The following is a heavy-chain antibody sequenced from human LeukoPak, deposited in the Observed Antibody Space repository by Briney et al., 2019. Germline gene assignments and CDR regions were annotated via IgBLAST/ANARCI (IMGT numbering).Heavy chain of an antibody. CDR1: GYTFTSYY. CDR3: ATSEGKWELSTFDY. V-gene: IGHV1-46*01. D-gene: IGHD1-26*01. Sequence: ASVKVSCKASGYTFTSYYMHWVRQAPGQGLEWMGIINPSGGSTSYAQKFQGRVTMTEDTSTDTAYMELSSLRSEDTAVYYCATSEGKWELSTFDYWGQGTLVTVSS. J-gene: IGHJ4*02. CDR2: INPSGGST.